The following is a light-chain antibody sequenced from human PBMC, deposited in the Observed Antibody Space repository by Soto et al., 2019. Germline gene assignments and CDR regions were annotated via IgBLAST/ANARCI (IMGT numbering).Light chain of an antibody. CDR2: GAS. CDR3: QQLDTFLLT. J-gene: IGKJ1*01. CDR1: QSVSSY. V-gene: IGKV3-20*01. Sequence: EIVLTQSPGTLSLSPGDRATLSCRASQSVSSYLAWYQQKPGQAPRLLIYGASSRATGIPDRFSGSGSGTDFSLSSSRLEPEDFAVYYCQQLDTFLLTFGQGTKVDIK.